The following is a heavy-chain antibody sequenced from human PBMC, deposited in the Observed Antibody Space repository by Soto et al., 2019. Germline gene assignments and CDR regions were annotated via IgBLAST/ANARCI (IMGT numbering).Heavy chain of an antibody. CDR1: GGTFSSYT. CDR3: VRDWESTTQTWGFGDS. V-gene: IGHV1-69*04. J-gene: IGHJ4*02. CDR2: IIPIFGVT. Sequence: QVQVVQSGAEVKKPGSSVKVSCQASGGTFSSYTITWVRQAPGQGLEWLGRIIPIFGVTNYAQKFQDRLTMSADRPTTTAYMELSSLTSADTAVYYCVRDWESTTQTWGFGDSWGQGTLVTVS. D-gene: IGHD3-10*01.